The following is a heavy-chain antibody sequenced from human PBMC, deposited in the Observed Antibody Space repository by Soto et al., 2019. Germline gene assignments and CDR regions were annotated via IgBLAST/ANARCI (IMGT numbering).Heavy chain of an antibody. CDR1: GGSITSGDYY. CDR3: ARGFRGVYFDF. D-gene: IGHD3-10*01. CDR2: IYYSATT. J-gene: IGHJ4*02. Sequence: SETLSLTCTVSGGSITSGDYYWSWIRQPPGKGLEWIGYIYYSATTYYNPSLKSRLTISIDTSKNQFSLKLSSVTAADTAVYFCARGFRGVYFDFWGQGTRVTVSS. V-gene: IGHV4-30-4*01.